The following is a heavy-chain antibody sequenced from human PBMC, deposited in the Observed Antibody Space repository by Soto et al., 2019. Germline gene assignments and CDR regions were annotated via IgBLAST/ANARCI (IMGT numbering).Heavy chain of an antibody. Sequence: QVQLQESGPGLVKPSQTLSLTCPVSGGSISSGGYYWSWIRQHPGKGLEWIGYIYYSGSTYYNPSLKRRVTISVESSKNQFSLKLSSVTVADTDVYYCARGKSIAAEVALDCWGKGTLVTVAS. CDR2: IYYSGST. CDR3: ARGKSIAAEVALDC. D-gene: IGHD6-13*01. V-gene: IGHV4-31*03. J-gene: IGHJ4*02. CDR1: GGSISSGGYY.